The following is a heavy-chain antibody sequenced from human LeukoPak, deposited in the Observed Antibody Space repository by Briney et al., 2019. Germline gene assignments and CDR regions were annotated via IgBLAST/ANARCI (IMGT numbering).Heavy chain of an antibody. D-gene: IGHD2-2*02. V-gene: IGHV1-46*01. Sequence: WASVKVSCKASGYTFTRYYMHWMRQAPGQGLEWMGIINPSGGSTSYAQKFQGRVTMTRDTSTSTVYMELSSLRSEDTAVYYCATQGCTSISCYTVDSWGQGTLVTVSS. CDR1: GYTFTRYY. J-gene: IGHJ4*02. CDR3: ATQGCTSISCYTVDS. CDR2: INPSGGST.